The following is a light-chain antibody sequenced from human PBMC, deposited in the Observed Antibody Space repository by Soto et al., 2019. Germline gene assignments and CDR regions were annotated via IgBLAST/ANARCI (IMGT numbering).Light chain of an antibody. CDR1: QSVSSY. J-gene: IGKJ4*01. Sequence: EIVLTQSPATLSLSPGERATLSCRASQSVSSYVAWYQSKPGQAPRLLMYDASNRVIGIPARFSGSGSGTDFTLTISRLEPEDFAVYYWQQRSNWPLTFGGGTTVEI. CDR2: DAS. V-gene: IGKV3-11*01. CDR3: QQRSNWPLT.